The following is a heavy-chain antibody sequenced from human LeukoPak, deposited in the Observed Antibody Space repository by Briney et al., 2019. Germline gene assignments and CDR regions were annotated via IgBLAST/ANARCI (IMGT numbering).Heavy chain of an antibody. J-gene: IGHJ6*03. Sequence: GGSLRLSCAASGFTFSNYAMHWVRQAPGKGLEWVAVISYDGSNKFYADSVKGRFTISRDNSKNTLHLQMNSLRAEDTAVYYCARSLATSYYYMDVWGKGTTVTVSS. CDR3: ARSLATSYYYMDV. V-gene: IGHV3-30*04. D-gene: IGHD5-12*01. CDR1: GFTFSNYA. CDR2: ISYDGSNK.